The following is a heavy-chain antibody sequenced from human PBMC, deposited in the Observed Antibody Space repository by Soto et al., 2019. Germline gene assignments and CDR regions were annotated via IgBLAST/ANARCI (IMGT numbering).Heavy chain of an antibody. CDR2: ISCSSSYI. V-gene: IGHV3-21*01. J-gene: IGHJ6*02. CDR1: GFTFSSYS. CDR3: ARVVVDYDPYYYYGMDV. D-gene: IGHD3-22*01. Sequence: EVQLVESGGGLVKPGGSLRLSCAASGFTFSSYSINWVRQAPGKGLEWVASISCSSSYIYYADSVKGRFTISRDNSKNSLSLQQNSLRADDTAIYYCARVVVDYDPYYYYGMDVWGQGTTVTVSS.